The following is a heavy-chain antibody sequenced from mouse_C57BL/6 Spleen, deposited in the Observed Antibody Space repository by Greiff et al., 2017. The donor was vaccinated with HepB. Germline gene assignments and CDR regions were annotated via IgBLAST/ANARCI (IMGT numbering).Heavy chain of an antibody. V-gene: IGHV1-20*01. D-gene: IGHD2-5*01. CDR2: INPYNGDT. CDR3: ARAYYSNWDYAMDY. J-gene: IGHJ4*01. Sequence: EVKLMESGPELVKPGDSVKISCKASGYSFTGYFMNWVMQSHGKSLEWIGRINPYNGDTFYNQKFKGKATLTVDKSSSTAHMELRSLTSEDSAVYYCARAYYSNWDYAMDYWGQGTSVTVSS. CDR1: GYSFTGYF.